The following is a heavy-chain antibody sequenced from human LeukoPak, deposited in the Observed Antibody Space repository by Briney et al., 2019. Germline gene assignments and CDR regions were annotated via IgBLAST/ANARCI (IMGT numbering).Heavy chain of an antibody. D-gene: IGHD6-19*01. CDR3: AKHRSVVAVAGTDY. CDR1: GFTFSRYW. J-gene: IGHJ4*02. V-gene: IGHV3-7*05. Sequence: GGSLRLSCAASGFTFSRYWMNWVRQAPGRGLEWLATLNVDGSGKYYVDSVKGRFTISRDNAENSLYLQMNSLRAEDTAVYYCAKHRSVVAVAGTDYWGQGTLVTVSS. CDR2: LNVDGSGK.